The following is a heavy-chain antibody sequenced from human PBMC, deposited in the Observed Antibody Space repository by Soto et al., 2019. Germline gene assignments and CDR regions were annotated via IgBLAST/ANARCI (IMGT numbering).Heavy chain of an antibody. CDR1: GFTFSSYA. CDR2: ISSNGGST. Sequence: PGGSLRLSCAASGFTFSSYAMHWVRQAPGKGLEYVSVISSNGGSTYYANSVKGRFTISRDNSKNTLYLQMGSLRAEDTAVYYCARLGLRYFRFDVWGKGTTVTGSS. J-gene: IGHJ6*04. V-gene: IGHV3-64*01. CDR3: ARLGLRYFRFDV. D-gene: IGHD3-9*01.